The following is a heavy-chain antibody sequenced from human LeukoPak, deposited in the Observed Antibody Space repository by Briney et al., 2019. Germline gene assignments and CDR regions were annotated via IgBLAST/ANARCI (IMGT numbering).Heavy chain of an antibody. CDR2: INHSGST. CDR3: ARIWGDEVIRHIDY. J-gene: IGHJ4*02. D-gene: IGHD3-22*01. V-gene: IGHV4-34*01. CDR1: GVSFSGYY. Sequence: QASETLSLTCAVYGVSFSGYYWSWLRQPPGKGLEWIGEINHSGSTNYNPSLKSRVTISVDTSKNQFSLKLSSVTAADTAVYYCARIWGDEVIRHIDYWGQGTLVTVSS.